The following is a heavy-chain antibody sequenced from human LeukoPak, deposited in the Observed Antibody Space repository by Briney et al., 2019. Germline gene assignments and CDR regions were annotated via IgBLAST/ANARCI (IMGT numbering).Heavy chain of an antibody. V-gene: IGHV4-39*07. D-gene: IGHD6-13*01. Sequence: SETLSLTCTVSGGSISSSSYYWGWIRQPPGKGLEWIGSIYYSGSTYYNPSLKSRVTISVDTSKNQFSLKLSSVTAADTAVYYCARLPSSSSWSRDAFDIWGQGTMVTVSS. J-gene: IGHJ3*02. CDR2: IYYSGST. CDR1: GGSISSSSYY. CDR3: ARLPSSSSWSRDAFDI.